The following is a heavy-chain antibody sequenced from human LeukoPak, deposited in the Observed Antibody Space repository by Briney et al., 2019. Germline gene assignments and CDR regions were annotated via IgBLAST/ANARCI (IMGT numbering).Heavy chain of an antibody. V-gene: IGHV4-34*01. D-gene: IGHD3-3*01. CDR1: GGSFSGYY. CDR3: ASAITIFGVVIRGADY. Sequence: SETLSLTCAVYGGSFSGYYWSWIRQPPGKGLEWIGEISHSGSTNYNPSLKSRVTISVDTSKSQFSLKLTSVTAADTAVYYCASAITIFGVVIRGADYWGRGTLVTVSS. CDR2: ISHSGST. J-gene: IGHJ4*02.